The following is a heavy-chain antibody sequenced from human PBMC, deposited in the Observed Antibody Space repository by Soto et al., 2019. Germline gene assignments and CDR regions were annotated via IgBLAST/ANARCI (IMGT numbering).Heavy chain of an antibody. CDR1: GFTFSSYA. CDR2: ISGSGGST. D-gene: IGHD3-22*01. J-gene: IGHJ4*02. CDR3: AIHYYDSSGYDYGGANFDY. Sequence: EVQLLESGGGLVQPGGSLRLSCAASGFTFSSYAMSWVRQAPGKGLEWVSAISGSGGSTYYADSVKGRFTISRDNSKNTLYLKMNSLRAEDTAVYYCAIHYYDSSGYDYGGANFDYWGQGTLVTVSS. V-gene: IGHV3-23*01.